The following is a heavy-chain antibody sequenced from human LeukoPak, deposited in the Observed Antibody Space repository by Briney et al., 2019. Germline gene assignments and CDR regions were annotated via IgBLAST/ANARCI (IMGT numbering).Heavy chain of an antibody. D-gene: IGHD3-10*01. CDR3: AKDVGGYYFTYWSGCFDH. CDR2: ISSGGGST. V-gene: IGHV3-23*01. CDR1: GFTFSSYA. J-gene: IGHJ4*02. Sequence: LPGGSLRLSCAASGFTFSSYAMSWVRQAPGKGLEWVSGISSGGGSTYYADSVKGRFTISRDNSKNTLDLEMNSLRAEDTAVYYCAKDVGGYYFTYWSGCFDHWGQGTLVTVSS.